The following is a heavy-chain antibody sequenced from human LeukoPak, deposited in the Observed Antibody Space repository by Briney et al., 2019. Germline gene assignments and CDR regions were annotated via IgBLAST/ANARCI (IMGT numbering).Heavy chain of an antibody. J-gene: IGHJ1*01. Sequence: QPGGSLRLSCAASGFTFSVYEMNWVRQAPGKGLEWFSYITSGGGTIYYADSVKGRFTISRDNAKNSLYLQMNSLRAEDTAVYYCARDGEEMATIVEYFQHWGQGTLVTVSS. CDR1: GFTFSVYE. V-gene: IGHV3-48*03. D-gene: IGHD5-24*01. CDR3: ARDGEEMATIVEYFQH. CDR2: ITSGGGTI.